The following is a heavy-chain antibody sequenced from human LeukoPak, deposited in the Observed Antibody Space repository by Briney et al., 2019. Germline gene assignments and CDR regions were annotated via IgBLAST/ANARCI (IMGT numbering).Heavy chain of an antibody. V-gene: IGHV3-23*01. CDR2: ISGSGGST. CDR3: ARRRIQLWFDY. J-gene: IGHJ4*02. CDR1: GFIFSDYY. D-gene: IGHD5-18*01. Sequence: PTGGSLRLSCAASGFIFSDYYMSWVRQAPGKGLEWVSAISGSGGSTYYADSVKGRFTISRDNSKNTLYLQMNSLRAEDTAVYYCARRRIQLWFDYWGQGTLVTVSS.